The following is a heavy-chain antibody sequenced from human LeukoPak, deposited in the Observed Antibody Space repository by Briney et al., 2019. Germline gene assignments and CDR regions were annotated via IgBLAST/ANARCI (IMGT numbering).Heavy chain of an antibody. J-gene: IGHJ3*02. Sequence: ASVKVSCKASGYTFTSYGISWVRQAPGQGLEWMGWISAYNGNTNYAQKLQGRVTMTTDTSTSTAYMELRSLRSDDTAVYYCARARQSSYGPPTDAFDIWGQGTMVTVS. CDR3: ARARQSSYGPPTDAFDI. CDR2: ISAYNGNT. CDR1: GYTFTSYG. V-gene: IGHV1-18*01. D-gene: IGHD5-18*01.